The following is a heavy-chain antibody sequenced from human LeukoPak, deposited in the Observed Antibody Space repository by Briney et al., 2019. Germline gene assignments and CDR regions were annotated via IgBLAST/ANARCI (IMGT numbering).Heavy chain of an antibody. D-gene: IGHD2-15*01. V-gene: IGHV1-69*02. CDR3: ASGGNPYSYYYYYYMDV. CDR2: IIPILGIA. CDR1: GGTFSSYT. Sequence: GASMKVSCKASGGTFSSYTISWVRQAPGQGLEWMGRIIPILGIANYAQKFQGRVTITADKSTSTAYMELSSLRSEDTAVYYCASGGNPYSYYYYYYMDVWGKGTTVTVSS. J-gene: IGHJ6*03.